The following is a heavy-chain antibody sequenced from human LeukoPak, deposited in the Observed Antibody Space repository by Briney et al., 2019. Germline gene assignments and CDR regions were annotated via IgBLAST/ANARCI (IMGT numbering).Heavy chain of an antibody. D-gene: IGHD1-1*01. Sequence: SETLSLTCTVSGGSITNYWWSWIRQPPGRGLEWIGYIYYSGSTTNYNPSLRGRATISVDASKNQFSLRLRSATAADTAVYYCARVGDWNDLVYWGQGTLVSVSS. V-gene: IGHV4-59*01. CDR1: GGSITNYW. CDR3: ARVGDWNDLVY. J-gene: IGHJ4*02. CDR2: IYYSGSTT.